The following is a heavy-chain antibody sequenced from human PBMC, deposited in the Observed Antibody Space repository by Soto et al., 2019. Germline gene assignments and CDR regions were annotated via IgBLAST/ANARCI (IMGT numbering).Heavy chain of an antibody. CDR3: ARGNYYDSSGYYSNWYFDL. CDR2: IYYSGST. Sequence: QVQLQESGPGLVKPSETLSLTCTVSGGSISSYYWSWIRQPPGKGLEWIGYIYYSGSTNYNPSLKSRVTISVDTSKNQFSLKLSSVTAADTAVYYCARGNYYDSSGYYSNWYFDLWGRGTLVTVSS. D-gene: IGHD3-22*01. V-gene: IGHV4-59*01. J-gene: IGHJ2*01. CDR1: GGSISSYY.